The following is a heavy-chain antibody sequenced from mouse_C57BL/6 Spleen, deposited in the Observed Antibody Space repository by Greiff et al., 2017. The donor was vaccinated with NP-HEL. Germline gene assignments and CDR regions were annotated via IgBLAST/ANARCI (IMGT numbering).Heavy chain of an antibody. V-gene: IGHV14-4*01. Sequence: VQLKQSGAELVRPGASVKLSCTASGFNIKDDYMHWVKQRPEQGLEWIGWIDPENGDTEYASKFQGKATITADTSSNTAYLQLSSLTSEDTAVYYCTKGITTVVGGYWGQGTTLTVSS. CDR1: GFNIKDDY. J-gene: IGHJ2*01. CDR2: IDPENGDT. D-gene: IGHD1-1*01. CDR3: TKGITTVVGGY.